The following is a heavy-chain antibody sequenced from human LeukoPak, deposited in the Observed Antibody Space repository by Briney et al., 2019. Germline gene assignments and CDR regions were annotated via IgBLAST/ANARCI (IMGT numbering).Heavy chain of an antibody. Sequence: ASVKVSCKASGYTFTSYYMHWVRQATGQGLEWMGWMNPNSGNTGYAQKFQGRVTMTRNTSISTAYMELSSLRSEDTAVYYCARGPVGSSSWANFDYWGQGTLVTVSS. D-gene: IGHD6-13*01. CDR1: GYTFTSYY. CDR3: ARGPVGSSSWANFDY. V-gene: IGHV1-8*02. J-gene: IGHJ4*02. CDR2: MNPNSGNT.